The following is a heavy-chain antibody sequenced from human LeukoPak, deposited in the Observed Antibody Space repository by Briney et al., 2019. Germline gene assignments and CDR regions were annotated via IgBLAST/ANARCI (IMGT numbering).Heavy chain of an antibody. CDR1: GGSISSSSYY. Sequence: PSETLSLTCTVSGGSISSSSYYWGWIRQPPGKGLEGIGSIYNSGSTYYNPSLKSRVTISVDTSKNHFSLKLSSVTAADTAVYFCAGQLNYGSGHGYFDLWGQGTLVTVSS. CDR3: AGQLNYGSGHGYFDL. J-gene: IGHJ4*02. CDR2: IYNSGST. V-gene: IGHV4-39*01. D-gene: IGHD3-10*01.